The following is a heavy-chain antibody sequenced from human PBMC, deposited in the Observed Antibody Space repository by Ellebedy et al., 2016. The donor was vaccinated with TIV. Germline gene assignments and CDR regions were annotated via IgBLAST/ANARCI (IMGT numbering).Heavy chain of an antibody. CDR1: GGTFSSYA. CDR2: IIPILGIP. J-gene: IGHJ6*02. V-gene: IGHV1-69*04. CDR3: AREGMITDFVVVPVTMRPDYYGMDV. D-gene: IGHD2-2*01. Sequence: AASVKVSCKASGGTFSSYAISWVRQAPGQGLEWMGRIIPILGIPNYAQKFQGRVTITRDTSASTAYMELSSLRSEDTAVYYCAREGMITDFVVVPVTMRPDYYGMDVWGQGTTVTVSS.